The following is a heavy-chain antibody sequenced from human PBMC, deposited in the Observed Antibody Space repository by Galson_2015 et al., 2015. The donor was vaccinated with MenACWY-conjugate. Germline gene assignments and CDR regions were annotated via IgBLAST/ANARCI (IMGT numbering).Heavy chain of an antibody. CDR3: TTDSLYGDYLDY. V-gene: IGHV3-15*01. J-gene: IGHJ4*02. D-gene: IGHD4-17*01. CDR2: IKSKTDGGTT. CDR1: GFTFSNAW. Sequence: SLRLSCAASGFTFSNAWMSWVRQAPEKGLEWVGRIKSKTDGGTTDYAAPVKGRFTISRDDSKNTLYLQMNSLKTEDTAVHYCTTDSLYGDYLDYWGQGTLVTVSS.